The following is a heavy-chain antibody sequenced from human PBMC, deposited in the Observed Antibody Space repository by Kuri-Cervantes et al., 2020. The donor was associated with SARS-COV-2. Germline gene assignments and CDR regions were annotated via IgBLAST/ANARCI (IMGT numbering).Heavy chain of an antibody. CDR2: ISGSGGST. CDR3: ARDLRLGKSLDY. Sequence: GGSLRLSCAASGFTFSSYAMSWVRQAPGKGLEWVSAISGSGGSTYYADSVKGRFTISRDNAENSLYLQMSSLRAEDTAVYYCARDLRLGKSLDYWGQGTLVTVSS. V-gene: IGHV3-23*01. J-gene: IGHJ4*02. CDR1: GFTFSSYA. D-gene: IGHD7-27*01.